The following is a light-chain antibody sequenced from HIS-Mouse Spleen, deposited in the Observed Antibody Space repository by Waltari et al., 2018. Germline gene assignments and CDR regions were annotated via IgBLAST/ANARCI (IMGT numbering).Light chain of an antibody. CDR2: WAS. V-gene: IGKV4-1*01. CDR3: QQYYSTPFT. J-gene: IGKJ3*01. Sequence: DIVMTQSPDSLAVSLGERATINCKSSQSVLYSSNNKNYLAWYQQKPGPPPKLLIYWASTRESGVPDRFSGSGAGTDFTLTISSLQAEDVAVYYCQQYYSTPFTFGPGTKVDIK. CDR1: QSVLYSSNNKNY.